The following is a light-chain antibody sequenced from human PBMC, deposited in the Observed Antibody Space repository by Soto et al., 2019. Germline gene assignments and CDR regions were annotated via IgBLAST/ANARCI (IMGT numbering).Light chain of an antibody. Sequence: DIQMTQSPSSLSASVGDRVTITCRASQGISNYLAWYQQKPGKVPKLLIYAASTLQSSVPSRFSGSGSLTDFTLTISSLQPEDVATYYCQKYNSAPQLTFGGGTKVEIK. J-gene: IGKJ4*01. V-gene: IGKV1-27*01. CDR2: AAS. CDR3: QKYNSAPQLT. CDR1: QGISNY.